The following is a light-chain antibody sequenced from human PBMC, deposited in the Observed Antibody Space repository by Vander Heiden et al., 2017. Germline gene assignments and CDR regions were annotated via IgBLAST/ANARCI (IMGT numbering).Light chain of an antibody. CDR2: NDS. V-gene: IGLV3-21*03. J-gene: IGLJ3*02. Sequence: SYVLTPPPSVSVAPGTTARITCGGTHLRSKRVHWYQQKPGQAPGLVVYNDSDRPSGIPERFSGSNSGNTATLTISRVEAGDEADYYCQVWDSSSDHPYWVFGGGTKLTVL. CDR1: HLRSKR. CDR3: QVWDSSSDHPYWV.